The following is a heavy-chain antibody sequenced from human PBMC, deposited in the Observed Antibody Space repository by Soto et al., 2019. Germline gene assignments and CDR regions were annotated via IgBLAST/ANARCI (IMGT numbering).Heavy chain of an antibody. V-gene: IGHV1-69*01. D-gene: IGHD6-6*01. J-gene: IGHJ4*02. CDR1: GGTFSSYA. CDR3: ARRRVAASPVEGYYFDY. Sequence: QVQLVQSGAEVKKPGSSVKVSCKASGGTFSSYAISWVRQAPGQGLAWMGGIIPIFGTANYAQKFQGRVTITSDEATSTAYMELSRMRTEDTAVSDCARRRVAASPVEGYYFDYWGQVTLVTVS. CDR2: IIPIFGTA.